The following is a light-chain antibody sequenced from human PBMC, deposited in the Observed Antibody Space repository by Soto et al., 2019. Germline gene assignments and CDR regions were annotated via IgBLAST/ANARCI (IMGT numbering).Light chain of an antibody. Sequence: EIVLTQSPDTLSLSPGEGATLSCRASQSVSSSYLAWYQQKPGQAPRLLIYGASSRATGIPDRFSGSGSGTDFTLTISRLEPEDFAVYYCQQYGSSPQTFGQGTKVDIK. V-gene: IGKV3-20*01. CDR3: QQYGSSPQT. CDR1: QSVSSSY. CDR2: GAS. J-gene: IGKJ1*01.